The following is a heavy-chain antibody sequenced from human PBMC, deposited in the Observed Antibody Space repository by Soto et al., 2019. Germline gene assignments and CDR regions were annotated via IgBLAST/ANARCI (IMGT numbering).Heavy chain of an antibody. CDR2: IIPIFGTA. Sequence: SVKVSCKASGGTFSSYAISWVRQAPGQGLEWMGGIIPIFGTANYAQKFQGRVTITADKSTSIAYMELSSLRSEDTAVYYCARVRYYGSGSYYNPLYYYYYYGMDVWGQGTTVTVSS. CDR1: GGTFSSYA. J-gene: IGHJ6*02. CDR3: ARVRYYGSGSYYNPLYYYYYYGMDV. V-gene: IGHV1-69*06. D-gene: IGHD3-10*01.